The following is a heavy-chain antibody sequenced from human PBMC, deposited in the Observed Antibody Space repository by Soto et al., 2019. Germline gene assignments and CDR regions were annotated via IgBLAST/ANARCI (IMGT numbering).Heavy chain of an antibody. CDR1: GFTFSDYY. D-gene: IGHD3-10*01. V-gene: IGHV3-72*01. CDR2: IRNKANNYAT. Sequence: EVQLVQSGGGLVQPGGSLRLSCAASGFTFSDYYMDWVRRAPGKGLEWVGRIRNKANNYATEYAASLKGRVTFSRDDSENSLYQQMNSLETEDTAVYWCTREKRYYNNLTSFYFDYWGQGTLVTVSS. CDR3: TREKRYYNNLTSFYFDY. J-gene: IGHJ4*02.